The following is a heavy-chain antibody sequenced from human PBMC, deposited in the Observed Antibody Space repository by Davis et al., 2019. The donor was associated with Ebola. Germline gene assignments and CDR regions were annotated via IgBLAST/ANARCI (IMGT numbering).Heavy chain of an antibody. J-gene: IGHJ4*02. V-gene: IGHV1-24*01. CDR2: FDPEDGET. Sequence: ASVPVSCQVSGYTLPELSMHWVRQAPGKGLEWMGGFDPEDGETIYAQKFQGRVTMTEDTSTDTAYLELSSLRSEDTAVYYCARMQVDTAMVPNPNFDYWGQGTLVTVSS. CDR3: ARMQVDTAMVPNPNFDY. CDR1: GYTLPELS. D-gene: IGHD5-18*01.